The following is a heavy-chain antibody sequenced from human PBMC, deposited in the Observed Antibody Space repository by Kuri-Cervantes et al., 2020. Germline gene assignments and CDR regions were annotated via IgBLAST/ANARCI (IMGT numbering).Heavy chain of an antibody. CDR1: GFTFSTYA. CDR3: AKDRGLDITAVTTPDY. J-gene: IGHJ4*02. V-gene: IGHV3-30*07. D-gene: IGHD4-17*01. Sequence: GESLKISCAASGFTFSTYAMHWVRQTPGKELEWVSVISNHGRQKYYADSVKGRFTISRDDAKNSLYLQMNSLRAEDTAVYYCAKDRGLDITAVTTPDYWGQGTLVTVSS. CDR2: ISNHGRQK.